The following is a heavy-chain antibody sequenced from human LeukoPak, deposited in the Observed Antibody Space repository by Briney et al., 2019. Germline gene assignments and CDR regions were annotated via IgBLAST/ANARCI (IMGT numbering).Heavy chain of an antibody. D-gene: IGHD3-10*01. V-gene: IGHV4-59*01. CDR3: ARVGGSGSYYYAMDV. Sequence: PSETLSLTCAVYGGSLSGYYWTWIRQPPGKGLEWIGYIYYSGSTNYNPSLKSRVTISVDTSKNQFSLKLSSVTAADTAVYYCARVGGSGSYYYAMDVWGQGTTVTVSS. J-gene: IGHJ6*02. CDR1: GGSLSGYY. CDR2: IYYSGST.